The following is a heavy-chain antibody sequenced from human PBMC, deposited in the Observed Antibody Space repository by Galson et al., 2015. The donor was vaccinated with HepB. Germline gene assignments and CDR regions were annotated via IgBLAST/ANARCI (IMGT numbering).Heavy chain of an antibody. CDR1: GFTFSSYA. CDR2: ISGSGGST. J-gene: IGHJ6*02. Sequence: SLRLSCAASGFTFSSYAMSWVRQAPGKGLEWVSAISGSGGSTYYADSVKGRFTISRDNSKNTLYLQMNSLRAEDTAVYYYAKGSIMITFGGSISDYGMDVWGQGTTVTVSS. CDR3: AKGSIMITFGGSISDYGMDV. V-gene: IGHV3-23*01. D-gene: IGHD3-16*01.